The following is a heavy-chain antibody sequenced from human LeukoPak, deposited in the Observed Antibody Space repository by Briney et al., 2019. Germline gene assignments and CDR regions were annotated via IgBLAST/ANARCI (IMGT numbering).Heavy chain of an antibody. J-gene: IGHJ4*02. CDR2: INSDGSST. CDR3: AREIGYCSSTSCYETFDY. V-gene: IGHV3-74*01. D-gene: IGHD2-2*03. CDR1: GFTFSSYW. Sequence: PRGSLRLSCAASGFTFSSYWMHWVRQAPGKGLVWVSRINSDGSSTSYADSVKGRFTISRDNAKNTLYLQMNSLRAEDTTVYYCAREIGYCSSTSCYETFDYWGQGTLVTVSS.